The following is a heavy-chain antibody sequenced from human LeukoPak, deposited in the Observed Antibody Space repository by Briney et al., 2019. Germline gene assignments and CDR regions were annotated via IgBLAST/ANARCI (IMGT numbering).Heavy chain of an antibody. CDR3: ARPGRQDAYNGHYWYFDL. Sequence: SETLSLTCTVSSGSITNYYWNWIRQPPGKDLEWIGCVSYSGRTHYSSALKSRATISVDTSKNQFPLNLRSVTAADTAVYYCARPGRQDAYNGHYWYFDLWGRGTLVTVSS. CDR1: SGSITNYY. V-gene: IGHV4-59*01. CDR2: VSYSGRT. J-gene: IGHJ2*01. D-gene: IGHD5-24*01.